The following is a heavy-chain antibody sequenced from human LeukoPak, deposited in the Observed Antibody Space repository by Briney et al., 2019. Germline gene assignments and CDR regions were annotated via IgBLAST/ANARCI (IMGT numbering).Heavy chain of an antibody. CDR2: INHSGST. J-gene: IGHJ6*03. Sequence: GSLRLSCAASGFTFSSYGMSWVRQAAGKGLEWVGEINHSGSTNYNPSLKSRVTISVDTSKNQFSLKLSSVTAADTAVYYCARQAPYKRVAHSYYYYYYMDVWGKGTTVTVSS. CDR3: ARQAPYKRVAHSYYYYYYMDV. V-gene: IGHV4-34*01. CDR1: GFTFSSYG. D-gene: IGHD1-14*01.